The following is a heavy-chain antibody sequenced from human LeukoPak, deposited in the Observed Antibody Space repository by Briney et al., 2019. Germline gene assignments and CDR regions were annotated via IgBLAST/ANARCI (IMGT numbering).Heavy chain of an antibody. Sequence: ASVKVSCKASGYTFTSYGISWVRQAPGQGLEWMGWISAYNGNTNYAQKLQGRVTMTTDTSTSTAYMELRSLRSDDTAVYYCARVDYGSGSNYYYYYYMDVWGKGTTVTISS. V-gene: IGHV1-18*01. CDR1: GYTFTSYG. J-gene: IGHJ6*03. D-gene: IGHD3-10*01. CDR2: ISAYNGNT. CDR3: ARVDYGSGSNYYYYYYMDV.